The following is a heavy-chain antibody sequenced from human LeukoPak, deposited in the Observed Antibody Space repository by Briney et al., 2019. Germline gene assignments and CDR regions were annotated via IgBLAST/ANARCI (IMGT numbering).Heavy chain of an antibody. V-gene: IGHV3-7*01. CDR1: GFSFSASW. Sequence: GGSLRLSRAASGFSFSASWTSWARQPPGKGPEWVANIKEDESQEHYADSVKGRFTVSRDNAKNSLFLQMNSLRVEDTAVYYCATYKNWVAGDVWGQGTTVSVSS. D-gene: IGHD7-27*01. J-gene: IGHJ6*02. CDR2: IKEDESQE. CDR3: ATYKNWVAGDV.